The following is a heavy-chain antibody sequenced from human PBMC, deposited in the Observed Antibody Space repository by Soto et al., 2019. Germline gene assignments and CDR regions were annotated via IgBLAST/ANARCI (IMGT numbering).Heavy chain of an antibody. V-gene: IGHV1-18*01. CDR3: EVRGSSGWSDAYFDY. J-gene: IGHJ4*02. CDR1: GYTFTSYG. Sequence: QVQLVQSGAEVKKPGASVKVSCKASGYTFTSYGIIWVRQAPGQGLEWMGWISAYNGNTNYAQKLQGRVTMTTDTSTSTAYMELRSLRSDDTAVYYCEVRGSSGWSDAYFDYWGQGTLVTVSS. CDR2: ISAYNGNT. D-gene: IGHD6-19*01.